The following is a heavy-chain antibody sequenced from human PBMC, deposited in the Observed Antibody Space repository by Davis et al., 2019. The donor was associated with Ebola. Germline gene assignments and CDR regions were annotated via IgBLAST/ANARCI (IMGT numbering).Heavy chain of an antibody. D-gene: IGHD4-23*01. CDR3: AREVWVDPYGGGVDYYGMDV. V-gene: IGHV3-53*01. Sequence: GESLKISCAASGFTVSSSYMSWVRQAPGKGLEWVSIIYSGGSTYYADSVKGRFTISRDNSKNTLYLQMNSLRAEDTAVYYCAREVWVDPYGGGVDYYGMDVWGQGTTVTVSS. CDR1: GFTVSSSY. J-gene: IGHJ6*02. CDR2: IYSGGST.